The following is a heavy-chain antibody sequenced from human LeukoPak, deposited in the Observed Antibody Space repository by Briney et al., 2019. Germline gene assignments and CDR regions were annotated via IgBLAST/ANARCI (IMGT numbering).Heavy chain of an antibody. V-gene: IGHV3-30*02. J-gene: IGHJ4*02. CDR1: GFTFGSYG. D-gene: IGHD6-13*01. Sequence: GGSLRLSCAASGFTFGSYGMHWVRQAPGMGLEWVACIWYHGNKKDYLDSVKGRFTISRDNSKNTLDLQMNSLRAEDTAVYYCATTHRAQYSSSWGEPHYWGQGTLVTVSS. CDR2: IWYHGNKK. CDR3: ATTHRAQYSSSWGEPHY.